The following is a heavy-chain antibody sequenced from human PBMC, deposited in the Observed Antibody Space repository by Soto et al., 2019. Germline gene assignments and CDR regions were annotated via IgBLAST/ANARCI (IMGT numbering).Heavy chain of an antibody. CDR3: ARDKSGPADY. Sequence: GGSLRLSCAASGFTFSNYGMYWVRQAPGKGLMWVSGIKDDGSTSYADSVKGRFTISRDNAKNTLYLQMYSLRAEDTAVYYCARDKSGPADYWGQGTLVTVSS. J-gene: IGHJ4*02. CDR1: GFTFSNYG. V-gene: IGHV3-74*01. CDR2: IKDDGST. D-gene: IGHD5-12*01.